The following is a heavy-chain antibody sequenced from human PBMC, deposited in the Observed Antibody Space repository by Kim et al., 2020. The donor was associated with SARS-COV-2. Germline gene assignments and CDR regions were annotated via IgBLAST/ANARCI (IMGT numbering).Heavy chain of an antibody. J-gene: IGHJ4*02. CDR3: ARDLTYSSSWGGDY. D-gene: IGHD6-13*01. Sequence: AQKFQGRVTMARDTSTSTVYMELSSLRSEDTAVYYCARDLTYSSSWGGDYWGQGTLVTVSS. V-gene: IGHV1-46*01.